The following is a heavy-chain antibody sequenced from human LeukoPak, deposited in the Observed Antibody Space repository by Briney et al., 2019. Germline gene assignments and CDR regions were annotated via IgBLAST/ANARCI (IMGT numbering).Heavy chain of an antibody. D-gene: IGHD3-22*01. CDR2: ISGSGGST. V-gene: IGHV3-23*01. CDR1: GFTFSSYA. Sequence: GGSLRLSCAASGFTFSSYAMSWVRQAPGKELECVSAISGSGGSTYYADSVKGRFTISRDNSKNTLFLQMSSLRVEDTAIYYCAKEGTYYNGSGYYTHWGQGTLVAVSS. J-gene: IGHJ4*02. CDR3: AKEGTYYNGSGYYTH.